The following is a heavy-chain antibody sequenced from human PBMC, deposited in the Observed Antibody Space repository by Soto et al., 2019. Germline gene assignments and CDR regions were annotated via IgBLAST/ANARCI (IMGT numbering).Heavy chain of an antibody. Sequence: GESLKISCKGSGYSFTSYWIGWVRQMPGKGLEWMGIIYPGDSDTRYSPSFQGQVTISADKSISTAYLQWSSLKASDTAMYYCSRHVASPWYQLLSWGQGTLVNVSS. CDR3: SRHVASPWYQLLS. J-gene: IGHJ4*02. D-gene: IGHD2-2*01. CDR2: IYPGDSDT. CDR1: GYSFTSYW. V-gene: IGHV5-51*01.